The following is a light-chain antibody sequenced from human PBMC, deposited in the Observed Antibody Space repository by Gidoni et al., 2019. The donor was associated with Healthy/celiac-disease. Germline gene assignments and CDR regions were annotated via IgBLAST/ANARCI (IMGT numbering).Light chain of an antibody. Sequence: DIQMPQSPSSLSASVGDRVTLTCRASQSISSYLNWYQQKPGKAPKLLIYAASSLQSGVPSRFSGSGSGTDFTLTISSLQPEDVATYYCQQSYSTLLTFGGGTKVEIK. CDR3: QQSYSTLLT. CDR1: QSISSY. J-gene: IGKJ4*01. V-gene: IGKV1-39*01. CDR2: AAS.